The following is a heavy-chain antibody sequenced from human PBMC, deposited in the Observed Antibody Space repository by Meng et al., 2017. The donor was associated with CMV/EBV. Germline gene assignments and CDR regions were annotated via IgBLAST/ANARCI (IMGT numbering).Heavy chain of an antibody. V-gene: IGHV3-53*01. J-gene: IGHJ6*02. D-gene: IGHD1-14*01. CDR1: GFTVSSNY. Sequence: GESLRLSCAASGFTVSSNYMSWVRQAPGKGLEWVSVIYSGGSTYYADSVKGRFTISRDNSKNTLYLQMNSLRAEDTAVYYCARETTIGGMDVWGQGTTVTVSS. CDR2: IYSGGST. CDR3: ARETTIGGMDV.